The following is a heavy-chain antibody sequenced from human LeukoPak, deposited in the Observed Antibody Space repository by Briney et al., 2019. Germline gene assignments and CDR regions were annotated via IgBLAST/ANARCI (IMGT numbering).Heavy chain of an antibody. CDR2: ISGSSTNT. D-gene: IGHD6-13*01. V-gene: IGHV3-11*06. CDR1: GFTFSDYY. J-gene: IGHJ4*02. CDR3: ARSGIAAADY. Sequence: GGSLRLSCAASGFTFSDYYMTCIRQGPGKGLEWVSYISGSSTNTNYADSVKGRFTISRDNAKNSLYLQMNSLRAEDTAVYYCARSGIAAADYWGQGTLVTVSS.